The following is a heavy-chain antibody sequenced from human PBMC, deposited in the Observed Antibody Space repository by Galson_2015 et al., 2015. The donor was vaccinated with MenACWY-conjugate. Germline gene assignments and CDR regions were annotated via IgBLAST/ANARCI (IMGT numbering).Heavy chain of an antibody. CDR1: GYSFTSYW. V-gene: IGHV5-51*01. CDR3: ARAPITVLPFDY. CDR2: IYAGDSDT. Sequence: QSGAEVKNPGESLKISCKGSGYSFTSYWIAWVRQMPGKGLEWMGIIYAGDSDTRCSPSFQGQVTISADKSISTAYLQWSSLKASDTAMYYCARAPITVLPFDYWGQGTQVTVSS. D-gene: IGHD1-14*01. J-gene: IGHJ4*02.